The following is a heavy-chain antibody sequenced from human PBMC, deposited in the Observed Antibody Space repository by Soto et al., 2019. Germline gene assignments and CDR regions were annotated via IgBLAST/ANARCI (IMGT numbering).Heavy chain of an antibody. CDR2: ISGSGGST. D-gene: IGHD3-22*01. V-gene: IGHV3-23*01. CDR3: AKDGRRTMIVVVITRHFDY. J-gene: IGHJ4*02. CDR1: GFTFSSYA. Sequence: GGSLRLSCAASGFTFSSYAMSWVRQAPGKGLEWVSAISGSGGSTYYADSVKGRFTISRDNSKNTLYLQMNSLRAEDTAVYYCAKDGRRTMIVVVITRHFDYWGQGTLVTVSS.